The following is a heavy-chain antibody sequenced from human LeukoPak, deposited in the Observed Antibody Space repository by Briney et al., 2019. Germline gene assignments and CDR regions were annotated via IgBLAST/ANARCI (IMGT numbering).Heavy chain of an antibody. CDR1: GSTLDDYA. CDR2: ISGDGKST. J-gene: IGHJ5*02. D-gene: IGHD1-26*01. CDR3: AKGVRSGTYYNCFDP. Sequence: GGSLRLSCVTSGSTLDDYALHWVRQAPGKGLEWISLISGDGKSTYYADSVKGRFTISRDNSKNSLYLQMSSLRAEDTALYYCAKGVRSGTYYNCFDPWGQGTLATVSS. V-gene: IGHV3-43*02.